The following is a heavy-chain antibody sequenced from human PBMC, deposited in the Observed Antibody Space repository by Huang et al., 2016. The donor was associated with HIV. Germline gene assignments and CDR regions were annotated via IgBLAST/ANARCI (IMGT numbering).Heavy chain of an antibody. CDR3: VRDPRIQTWLNYFDY. Sequence: EVQLVESGGGLVQPGRSLRLSCAASGFTFSSYWMHWVRQAPGKGLVWVSRINSDGSSSGYADYVKGRFTISRDNAKNTLYLQMNSLRAEDTAVYYCVRDPRIQTWLNYFDYWGQGTLVSVSS. D-gene: IGHD3-22*01. CDR1: GFTFSSYW. CDR2: INSDGSSS. V-gene: IGHV3-74*01. J-gene: IGHJ4*02.